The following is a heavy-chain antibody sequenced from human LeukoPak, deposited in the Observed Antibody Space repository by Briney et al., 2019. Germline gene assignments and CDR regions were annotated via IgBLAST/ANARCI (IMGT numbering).Heavy chain of an antibody. J-gene: IGHJ4*02. CDR2: IYYSGST. CDR3: ASGGYSYGYGEYYFDY. D-gene: IGHD5-18*01. Sequence: SQTLSLTCTVSGGSISSGGYYWSWIRQHPGKGLEWIGSIYYSGSTYYNPSLKSRVTISVDTSKNQFSLKLSSVTAADTAVYYCASGGYSYGYGEYYFDYWGQGTLVTVSS. CDR1: GGSISSGGYY. V-gene: IGHV4-30-2*03.